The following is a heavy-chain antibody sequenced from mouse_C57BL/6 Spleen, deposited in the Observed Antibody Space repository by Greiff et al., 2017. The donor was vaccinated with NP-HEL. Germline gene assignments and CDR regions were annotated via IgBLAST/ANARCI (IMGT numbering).Heavy chain of an antibody. CDR2: ISGGGGNT. CDR1: GFTFSSYT. J-gene: IGHJ1*01. V-gene: IGHV5-9*01. D-gene: IGHD2-5*01. CDR3: ARHGGYSNHLGLVLDWYFDV. Sequence: EVQLVESGGGLVKPGGSLKLSCAASGFTFSSYTMSWVRQTPVKRLEWVATISGGGGNTYYPDSVKGRFTISRDNAKNTLYLQMSSLRSEDTALYYCARHGGYSNHLGLVLDWYFDV.